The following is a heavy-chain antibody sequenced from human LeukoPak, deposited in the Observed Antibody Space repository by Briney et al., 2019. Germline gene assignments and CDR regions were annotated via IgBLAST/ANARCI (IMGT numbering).Heavy chain of an antibody. V-gene: IGHV3-20*04. CDR1: GFTFDDYG. Sequence: PGGSLRLSCAASGFTFDDYGMSWVRQAPGKGLEWVPGINWNGGSTGYADSVKGRFTISRDNAKNSLYLQMNSLRAEDTALYYCARVGGYYYGSGRNDYWGQGTLVTVSS. CDR2: INWNGGST. CDR3: ARVGGYYYGSGRNDY. D-gene: IGHD3-10*01. J-gene: IGHJ4*02.